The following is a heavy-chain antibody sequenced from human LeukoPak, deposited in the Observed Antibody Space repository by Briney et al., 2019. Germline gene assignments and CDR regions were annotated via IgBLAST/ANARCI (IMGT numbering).Heavy chain of an antibody. V-gene: IGHV3-21*01. CDR1: GFTFSGSG. D-gene: IGHD4-11*01. CDR2: ITSTSIYR. Sequence: PGGSLRLSCAASGFTFSGSGMHWVRQAPGKGLEWVSSITSTSIYRYYADSVKGRFTISRDNAKKSLYLQTNSLRAGDTAVYYCAKTTITPPYYMDVWGKGTTVTVSS. CDR3: AKTTITPPYYMDV. J-gene: IGHJ6*03.